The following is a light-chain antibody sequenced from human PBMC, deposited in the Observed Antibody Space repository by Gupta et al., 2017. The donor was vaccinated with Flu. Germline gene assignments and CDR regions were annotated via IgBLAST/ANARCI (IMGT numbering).Light chain of an antibody. J-gene: IGKJ4*01. V-gene: IGKV1-9*01. CDR1: QGIRSY. CDR3: QQLNSYPPA. CDR2: AAS. Sequence: GDRVTITCRASQGIRSYVAWYQQKPGKAPKLLIYAASTLQSGVPSRFSGSGSGTEFTLTISSLQPEDFATYYCQQLNSYPPAFGGGTEVEIK.